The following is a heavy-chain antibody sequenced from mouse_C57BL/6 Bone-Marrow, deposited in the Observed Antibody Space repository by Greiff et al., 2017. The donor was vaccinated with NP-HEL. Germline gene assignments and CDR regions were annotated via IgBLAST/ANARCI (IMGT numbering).Heavy chain of an antibody. CDR2: IYPGSGGT. J-gene: IGHJ4*01. CDR3: AREAMDY. CDR1: GYAFTNYL. Sequence: VQLQQSGAELVRPGTSVKVSCKASGYAFTNYLIEWVKQRPGQGLEWIGVIYPGSGGTNYNEKFKGKATLTADKSSSTAYMQLSSVTSEDSAVYFCAREAMDYWGQGTSVTVSS. V-gene: IGHV1-54*01.